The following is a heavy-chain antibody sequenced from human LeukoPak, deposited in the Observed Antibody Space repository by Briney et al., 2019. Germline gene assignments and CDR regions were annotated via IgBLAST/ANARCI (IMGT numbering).Heavy chain of an antibody. D-gene: IGHD1-14*01. Sequence: TGGSLRLSCAASGVIFSSDGMNWGRQAPRKGLGWVSSISSSGSDIYYADSVIGRFTISRDNAKKSLYLQMNSLRAEHTALSYCARVGPWVNPDYYYYYMDVWGKGTTVTVSS. J-gene: IGHJ6*03. CDR1: GVIFSSDG. CDR2: ISSSGSDI. V-gene: IGHV3-21*01. CDR3: ARVGPWVNPDYYYYYMDV.